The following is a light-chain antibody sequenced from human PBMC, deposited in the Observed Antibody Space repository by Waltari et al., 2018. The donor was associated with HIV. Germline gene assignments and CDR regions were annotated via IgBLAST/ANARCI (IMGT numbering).Light chain of an antibody. Sequence: QSALTQPASVSGSPGQSITISCTGTSSDVGNYNYVSWYQQHPGKAPKLMIYEVSNRPSGVSNRFSGSKSGNTASLTISGLLAEDEADYYCSSYTSSSTPGVFGGGTHLTVL. J-gene: IGLJ7*01. CDR3: SSYTSSSTPGV. CDR1: SSDVGNYNY. V-gene: IGLV2-14*01. CDR2: EVS.